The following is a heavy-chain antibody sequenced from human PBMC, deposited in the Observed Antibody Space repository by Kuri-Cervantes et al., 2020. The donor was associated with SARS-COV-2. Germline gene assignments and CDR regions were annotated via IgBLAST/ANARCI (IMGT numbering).Heavy chain of an antibody. J-gene: IGHJ6*02. CDR3: ARDPQRYFDWLLSYYYYGMDV. CDR1: GFTVANYY. CDR2: LYGGDKT. D-gene: IGHD3-9*01. Sequence: LSLTCARSGFTVANYYMSWVRQAPGKGLEWVSILYGGDKTDYADSVKGRFTISRDNSKNTLYLQMNSLRAEDTAVYYCARDPQRYFDWLLSYYYYGMDVWGQGTMVTVSS. V-gene: IGHV3-53*05.